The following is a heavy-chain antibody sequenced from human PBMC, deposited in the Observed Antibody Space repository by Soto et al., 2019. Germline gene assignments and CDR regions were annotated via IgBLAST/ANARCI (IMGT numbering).Heavy chain of an antibody. CDR2: IYYSGST. CDR3: AREVPYCSGGSCYSWWFDP. V-gene: IGHV4-59*01. CDR1: GGSISSYY. J-gene: IGHJ5*02. Sequence: QVQLQESGPGLVKPSETLSLTCTVSGGSISSYYWSWIRQPPGQGLEWIGYIYYSGSTNYNPSLKSRVTISVDTSKNQFSLKLSSVTAADTAVYYCAREVPYCSGGSCYSWWFDPWGQGTLVTVSS. D-gene: IGHD2-15*01.